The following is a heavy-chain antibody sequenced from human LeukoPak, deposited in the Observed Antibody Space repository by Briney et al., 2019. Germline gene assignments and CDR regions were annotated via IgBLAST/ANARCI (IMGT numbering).Heavy chain of an antibody. CDR1: GFTFDDYG. CDR3: ARSGYYGSGSYSDY. J-gene: IGHJ4*02. V-gene: IGHV3-20*04. CDR2: INWNGDRT. Sequence: GESLRLSCAASGFTFDDYGMSWVRHAPGKGLEWVTGINWNGDRTGYADSVKGRFTISRDNAKNSLYLLMNSLRAEDTALYYCARSGYYGSGSYSDYWGQGTLVTVSS. D-gene: IGHD3-10*01.